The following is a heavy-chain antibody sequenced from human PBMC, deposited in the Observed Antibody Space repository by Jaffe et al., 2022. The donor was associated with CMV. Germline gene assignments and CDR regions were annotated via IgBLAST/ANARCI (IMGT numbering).Heavy chain of an antibody. CDR3: AREFKDWLVRDRYVDS. CDR1: GDSVSSGNYY. V-gene: IGHV4-61*01. D-gene: IGHD5-12*01. CDR2: VYYTGST. J-gene: IGHJ4*02. Sequence: QVQLQASGPELVKPSETLSLTCIVSGDSVSSGNYYWSWVRQPPGKGLEWIGNVYYTGSTNYNPSVKSRATISVDKSRNQFSLSLTSVTAADTAFYYCAREFKDWLVRDRYVDSWGQGILVTVSS.